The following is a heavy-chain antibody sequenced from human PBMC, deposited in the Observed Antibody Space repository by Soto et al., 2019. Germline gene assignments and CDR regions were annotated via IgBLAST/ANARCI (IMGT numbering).Heavy chain of an antibody. J-gene: IGHJ6*03. V-gene: IGHV3-33*01. CDR1: GFTFSSYG. CDR2: IWYDGSNK. Sequence: GGSLRLSCASSGFTFSSYGMHLVRQAPGKGLEWVAVIWYDGSNKYYADSVKGRFTISRDNSKNTLYLQMNSLRAEDTAVYYCAREISGQFYYYYMDVWGKGTTVTVSS. D-gene: IGHD3-3*01. CDR3: AREISGQFYYYYMDV.